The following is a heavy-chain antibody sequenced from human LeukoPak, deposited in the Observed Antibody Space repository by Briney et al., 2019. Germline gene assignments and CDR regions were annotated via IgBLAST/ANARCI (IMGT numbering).Heavy chain of an antibody. D-gene: IGHD3-22*01. V-gene: IGHV3-74*01. CDR1: GFTFSSYW. J-gene: IGHJ4*02. CDR2: LSPDGGTI. CDR3: ARDPRYYDSSGYYPLDY. Sequence: GGSLRLSCVVPGFTFSSYWMHWVRQAPGKGLVWVSRLSPDGGTIDYSDSVRGRFTISRDNAKDTLYLQMNSLRAEDTAVYYCARDPRYYDSSGYYPLDYWGQGTLVTVSS.